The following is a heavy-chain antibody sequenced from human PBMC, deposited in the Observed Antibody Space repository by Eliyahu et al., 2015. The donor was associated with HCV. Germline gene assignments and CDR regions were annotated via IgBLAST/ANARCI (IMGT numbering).Heavy chain of an antibody. CDR2: ISPGDSDT. J-gene: IGHJ3*02. D-gene: IGHD3-10*01. Sequence: EVQLVQSGAEVKKPGESLKISCKGSGYSFTSYWIXXXRQMPGKGLEXRGIISPGDSDTRYSPSFQGQVTISADKSISTAYLQWSSLKASDTAMYYCARGALINTVLLWFGELSPGAFDIWGQGTMVTVSS. CDR1: GYSFTSYW. V-gene: IGHV5-51*01. CDR3: ARGALINTVLLWFGELSPGAFDI.